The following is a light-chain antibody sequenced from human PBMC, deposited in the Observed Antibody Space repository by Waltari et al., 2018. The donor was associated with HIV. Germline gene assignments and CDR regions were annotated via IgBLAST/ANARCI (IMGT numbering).Light chain of an antibody. CDR2: KDT. J-gene: IGLJ3*02. CDR3: QSPDSSGPWV. V-gene: IGLV3-25*03. Sequence: SYELTQPPSVSVSPGQTARITCSGDALPKQYAYWYQKKPGQAPGLVIYKDTERPSGIPERFSGSSSGTTVTLTISGVQAEDEADYYCQSPDSSGPWVFGGGTKLTVL. CDR1: ALPKQY.